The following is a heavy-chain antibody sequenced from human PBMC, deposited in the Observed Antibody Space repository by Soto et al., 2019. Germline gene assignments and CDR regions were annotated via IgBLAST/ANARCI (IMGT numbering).Heavy chain of an antibody. CDR1: GGTFSSYA. CDR3: ARPDMTTEDYYYYYGMDV. D-gene: IGHD4-17*01. V-gene: IGHV1-69*06. J-gene: IGHJ6*02. CDR2: IIPIFGTA. Sequence: QVQLVQSGAEVKKPGSSVKVSCKASGGTFSSYAISWVRQAPGQGLECMGGIIPIFGTANYAQKFQGRVTITADKSTSTAYMELSSLRSEDTAVYYCARPDMTTEDYYYYYGMDVGGQGTTVTVSS.